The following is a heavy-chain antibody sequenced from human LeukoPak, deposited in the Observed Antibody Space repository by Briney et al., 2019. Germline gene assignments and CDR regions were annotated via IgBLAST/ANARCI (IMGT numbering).Heavy chain of an antibody. Sequence: GGSLRLSCAASGLTFSSYAMSWVRQAPGKGLERVSAISGSGGSTYYADSVKGRFTISRDNSKNTLYLQMNSLRAEDTAVYYCAKEEAFGRHFDYWGQGTLVTVSS. CDR3: AKEEAFGRHFDY. J-gene: IGHJ4*02. V-gene: IGHV3-23*01. CDR2: ISGSGGST. CDR1: GLTFSSYA. D-gene: IGHD3-16*01.